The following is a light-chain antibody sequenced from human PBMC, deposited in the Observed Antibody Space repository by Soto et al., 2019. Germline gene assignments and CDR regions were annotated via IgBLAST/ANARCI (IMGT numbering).Light chain of an antibody. V-gene: IGLV2-11*01. Sequence: QSALIQPRSVSGSPGQSVTISCTGTISDVGVYKYVSWYRQHPGKAPKLMIYDVITRPSGVPDRFSGSKSGNTASLTISGLQAEDEADYYCCSYAGDYTFVFGSGTKLTVL. CDR2: DVI. J-gene: IGLJ1*01. CDR1: ISDVGVYKY. CDR3: CSYAGDYTFV.